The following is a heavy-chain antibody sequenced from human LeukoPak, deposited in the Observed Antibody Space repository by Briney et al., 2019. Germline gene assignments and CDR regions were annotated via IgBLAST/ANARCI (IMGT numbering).Heavy chain of an antibody. V-gene: IGHV1-18*01. Sequence: ASVKVSCKASGYTFTSYGISWVRQVPGQGLEWMGWISAYNGNTNYAQKLQGRVTMTTDTSTSTAYMELRSLRSDDTAVYYCARGAHYDFWSGSQPEYYYYGMDVWGQGTTVTVSS. D-gene: IGHD3-3*01. CDR2: ISAYNGNT. J-gene: IGHJ6*02. CDR3: ARGAHYDFWSGSQPEYYYYGMDV. CDR1: GYTFTSYG.